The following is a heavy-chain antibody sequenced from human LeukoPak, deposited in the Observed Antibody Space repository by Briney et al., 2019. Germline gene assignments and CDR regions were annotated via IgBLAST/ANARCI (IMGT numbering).Heavy chain of an antibody. Sequence: PSETLSLTCTVSGYSISSGYYWGWIRQPPGKGLEWIGRIYTSGSTNYNPSLKSRVTISVDTSKNQFSLKLSSVTAADTAVYYCARGPRNYDILTGYYGGAFDIWGQGTMVTVSS. J-gene: IGHJ3*02. CDR3: ARGPRNYDILTGYYGGAFDI. V-gene: IGHV4-38-2*02. CDR1: GYSISSGYY. D-gene: IGHD3-9*01. CDR2: IYTSGST.